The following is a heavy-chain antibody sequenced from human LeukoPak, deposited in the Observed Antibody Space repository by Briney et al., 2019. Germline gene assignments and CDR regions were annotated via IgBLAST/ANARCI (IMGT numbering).Heavy chain of an antibody. Sequence: ASVKVSCKASGGTFSGYAISWVRQAPGQGLEWMGRIIPILGIANYAQKFQGRVTITADKSTSTAYMELSSLRSEDTAVYYCAREGDRSNYDFWSGYYSNWFDPWGQGTLVTVSS. CDR3: AREGDRSNYDFWSGYYSNWFDP. CDR1: GGTFSGYA. CDR2: IIPILGIA. V-gene: IGHV1-69*04. D-gene: IGHD3-3*01. J-gene: IGHJ5*02.